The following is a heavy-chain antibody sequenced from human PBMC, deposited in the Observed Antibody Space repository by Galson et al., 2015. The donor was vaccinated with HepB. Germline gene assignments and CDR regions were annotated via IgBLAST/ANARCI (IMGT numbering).Heavy chain of an antibody. V-gene: IGHV3-73*01. CDR3: TRQDGDYFYYYMDV. D-gene: IGHD6-6*01. J-gene: IGHJ6*03. CDR1: GFTFSGSA. Sequence: FLRLSCAASGFTFSGSAMHWVRQASGKGLEWVGRIRSKASTYATTYTASVKGRFTISRDDSKNTAYLQMNSLKTEDTAVYYCTRQDGDYFYYYMDVWGKGTTVTVSS. CDR2: IRSKASTYAT.